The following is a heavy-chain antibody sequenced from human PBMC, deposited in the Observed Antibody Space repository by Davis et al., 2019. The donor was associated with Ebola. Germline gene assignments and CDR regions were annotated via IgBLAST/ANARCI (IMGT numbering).Heavy chain of an antibody. Sequence: MPSETLSLTCTVSGGSISSYYWSWIRQPPGKGLERIGYIYYSGSTNYNPSLKSRVTMSVDTTKNHFSLKLRSVTAADTAVYYCARQSSSSRGDYWGQGTLVTVSS. V-gene: IGHV4-59*08. J-gene: IGHJ4*02. CDR1: GGSISSYY. D-gene: IGHD6-6*01. CDR3: ARQSSSSRGDY. CDR2: IYYSGST.